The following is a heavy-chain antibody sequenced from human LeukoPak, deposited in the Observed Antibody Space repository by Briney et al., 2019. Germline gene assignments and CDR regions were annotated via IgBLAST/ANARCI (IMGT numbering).Heavy chain of an antibody. V-gene: IGHV4-34*01. CDR2: INHSGST. CDR1: GFTFSSFA. D-gene: IGHD3-10*01. J-gene: IGHJ6*02. CDR3: ARVYLGPYYYGSGSYYRYYYYGMDV. Sequence: GSLRLSCAASGFTFSSFAMNWVRQAPGKGLEWIGEINHSGSTNYNPSLKSRVTISVDTSKNQFSLKLSSVTAADTAVYYCARVYLGPYYYGSGSYYRYYYYGMDVWGQGTTVTVSS.